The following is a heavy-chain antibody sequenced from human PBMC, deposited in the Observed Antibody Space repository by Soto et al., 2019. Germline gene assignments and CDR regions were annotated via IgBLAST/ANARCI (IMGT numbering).Heavy chain of an antibody. J-gene: IGHJ6*02. CDR1: GFTFSSYA. CDR2: ISGSGGST. CDR3: AKDSRVRFLEEHYYCYGMDV. V-gene: IGHV3-23*01. D-gene: IGHD3-3*01. Sequence: EVQLLESGGGLVQPGGSLRLSCAASGFTFSSYAMSWVRQAPGKGLEWVSTISGSGGSTYYADSVKGRFTISRDNSKNTLYLQMNSLRPEDTAVYYCAKDSRVRFLEEHYYCYGMDVWGQGTTVTVSS.